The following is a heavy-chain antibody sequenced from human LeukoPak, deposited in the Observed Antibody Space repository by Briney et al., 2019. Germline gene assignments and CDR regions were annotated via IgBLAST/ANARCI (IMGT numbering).Heavy chain of an antibody. Sequence: GGSLRLSCAASGFTFSSYAMHWVRQAPGKGLEWVAVISYDGSNKYYADSVKGRFTISRDNSKNTLYLQMNSLRAEDTAVYYCARDGSGSFTDAFDIWGQGTMVTVSS. CDR3: ARDGSGSFTDAFDI. J-gene: IGHJ3*02. CDR1: GFTFSSYA. D-gene: IGHD3-10*01. CDR2: ISYDGSNK. V-gene: IGHV3-30-3*01.